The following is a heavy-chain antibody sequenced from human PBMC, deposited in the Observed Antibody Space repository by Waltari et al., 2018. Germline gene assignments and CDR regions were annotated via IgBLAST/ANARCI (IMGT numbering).Heavy chain of an antibody. CDR1: GGSISSRSYY. Sequence: QLQLQESGPGLVKPSETLSLTCTVSGGSISSRSYYWGWLRQPPGKGLEWIGSIYYSGSTYDNTSHKSRVTISVDTSKNQFSLKRSAVTAADTAVYYCARAHTLGLHWGELALEYIGGDAFDIWGQGTMVTVSS. J-gene: IGHJ3*02. V-gene: IGHV4-39*07. D-gene: IGHD3-16*02. CDR3: ARAHTLGLHWGELALEYIGGDAFDI. CDR2: IYYSGST.